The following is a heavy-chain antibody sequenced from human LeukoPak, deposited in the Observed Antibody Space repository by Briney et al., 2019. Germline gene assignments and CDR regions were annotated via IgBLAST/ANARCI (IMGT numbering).Heavy chain of an antibody. J-gene: IGHJ4*02. CDR3: ARDVDGDYVLDY. CDR1: GFTFSSYS. CDR2: ISSSSSYI. Sequence: PGGSLRLSCAASGFTFSSYSMNWVRQAPGKGLEWVSSISSSSSYIYYADSVKGRFTISRDNAKNTLYLQMNSLRAEDTAVYYCARDVDGDYVLDYWGQGTLVTVS. V-gene: IGHV3-21*01. D-gene: IGHD4-17*01.